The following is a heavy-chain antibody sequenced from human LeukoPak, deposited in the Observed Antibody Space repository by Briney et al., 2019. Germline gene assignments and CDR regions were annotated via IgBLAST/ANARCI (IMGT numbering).Heavy chain of an antibody. V-gene: IGHV3-53*01. CDR3: ARTIVGASLYDVFDI. CDR2: IYADGST. CDR1: GFTVSSNY. D-gene: IGHD1-26*01. J-gene: IGHJ3*02. Sequence: GGSLRLSCAASGFTVSSNYMSWVRQSPEKGLEWVSIIYADGSTYYADSVKGRFTVSRDNSKNTLYLQMNSLRDEDTAVYYCARTIVGASLYDVFDIWGRGTMVTVSS.